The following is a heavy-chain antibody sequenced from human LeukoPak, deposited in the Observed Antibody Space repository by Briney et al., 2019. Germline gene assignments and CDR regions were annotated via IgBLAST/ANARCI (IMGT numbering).Heavy chain of an antibody. J-gene: IGHJ4*02. D-gene: IGHD6-25*01. Sequence: ASVKVSCKASGGTFSSYAISWVRQAPGQGLEWMGGIIPIFGTANYAQKFQGRVTITADESTSTAYMELSSLRSEDTAVYYCARSGSPTSPFDYWGQGTLVTVSS. CDR3: ARSGSPTSPFDY. CDR2: IIPIFGTA. CDR1: GGTFSSYA. V-gene: IGHV1-69*13.